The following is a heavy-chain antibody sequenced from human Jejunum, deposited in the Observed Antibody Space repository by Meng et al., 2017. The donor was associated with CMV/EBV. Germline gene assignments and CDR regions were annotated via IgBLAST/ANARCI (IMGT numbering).Heavy chain of an antibody. V-gene: IGHV4-61*01. Sequence: SGSSGSYCWSWSRQPPGRGLEWIGYVEYTGSTNYNPSLKSRVIISVDTSKNQFSLKLRSVSAADTAVYYCARGEKRSQYYYGLDVWGQGTTVTVSS. CDR3: ARGEKRSQYYYGLDV. J-gene: IGHJ6*02. CDR1: SGSSGSYC. D-gene: IGHD1-26*01. CDR2: VEYTGST.